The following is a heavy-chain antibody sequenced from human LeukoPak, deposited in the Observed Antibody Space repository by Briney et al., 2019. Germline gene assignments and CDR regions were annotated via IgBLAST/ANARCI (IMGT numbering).Heavy chain of an antibody. CDR1: GFTVSSNY. CDR2: IYSGGST. Sequence: PGGSPRLSCAASGFTVSSNYMSWVRQAPGKGLEWVSVIYSGGSTYYADSVKGRFTISRDNSKNTLYLQMNSLRAEDTAVYYCARGSGDFWSGYSPPYYFDYWGQGTLVTVSS. D-gene: IGHD3-3*01. CDR3: ARGSGDFWSGYSPPYYFDY. J-gene: IGHJ4*02. V-gene: IGHV3-66*02.